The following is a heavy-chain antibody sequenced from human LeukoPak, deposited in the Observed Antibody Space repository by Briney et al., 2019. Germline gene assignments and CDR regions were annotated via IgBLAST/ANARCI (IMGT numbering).Heavy chain of an antibody. V-gene: IGHV1-2*02. CDR3: ARARYSGSPNWFDP. CDR2: INPNSGGT. Sequence: ASVKVSCKASGYTFTGYYMHWVRQAPGQGLERMGWINPNSGGTNYAQKFQGRVTMTRDTSISTAYMELSRLRSDDTAVYYCARARYSGSPNWFDPWGQGTLVTVSS. D-gene: IGHD1-26*01. J-gene: IGHJ5*02. CDR1: GYTFTGYY.